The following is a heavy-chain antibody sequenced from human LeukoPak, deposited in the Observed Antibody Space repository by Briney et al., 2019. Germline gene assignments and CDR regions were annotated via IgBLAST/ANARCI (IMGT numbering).Heavy chain of an antibody. V-gene: IGHV3-30*03. CDR2: ILYDGSNK. D-gene: IGHD2-2*03. CDR3: ARVDDLDAFDT. Sequence: GSLRLSCAASGFTFSSYDMHWVRQAPGKGLEWVAVILYDGSNKYYADSVKGRFTISRDNSNNTLFLQMNSLRAEDTAVYYCARVDDLDAFDTWGQGTMVTVSS. CDR1: GFTFSSYD. J-gene: IGHJ3*02.